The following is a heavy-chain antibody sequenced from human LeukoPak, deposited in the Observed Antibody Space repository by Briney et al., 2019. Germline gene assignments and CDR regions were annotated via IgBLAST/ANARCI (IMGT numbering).Heavy chain of an antibody. CDR3: ARGGNSGSYYYGMDV. CDR2: IWYDGSNK. Sequence: GGSLRLSCAASGFTFSSYGMHWVRQAPGKGLEWVAVIWYDGSNKYYADSVKGRFTISRDNSKNTLYLQMNSLRAEDTAVYYCARGGNSGSYYYGMDVWGQGTTVTVSS. J-gene: IGHJ6*02. D-gene: IGHD4-23*01. CDR1: GFTFSSYG. V-gene: IGHV3-33*01.